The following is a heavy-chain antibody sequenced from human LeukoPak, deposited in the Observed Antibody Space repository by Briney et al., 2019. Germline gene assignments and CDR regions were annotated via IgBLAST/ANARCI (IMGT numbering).Heavy chain of an antibody. CDR2: ISYDGSSK. V-gene: IGHV3-30*03. CDR3: ATASYGDYDLDY. D-gene: IGHD4-17*01. CDR1: GFTFSSYG. J-gene: IGHJ4*02. Sequence: PGGSLRLSCAASGFTFSSYGMHWVRQAPGKGLEWVAVISYDGSSKYYADSVKGRFTISRDNSKNTLYLQMNSLRAEDTAVYYCATASYGDYDLDYWGQGTLVTVSS.